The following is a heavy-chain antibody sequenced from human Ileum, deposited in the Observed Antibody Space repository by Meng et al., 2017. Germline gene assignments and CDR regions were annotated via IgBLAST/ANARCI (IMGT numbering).Heavy chain of an antibody. J-gene: IGHJ6*02. CDR3: AGDPGLPNGMHV. V-gene: IGHV3-53*01. CDR1: GFTVSSDY. Sequence: GESLMLPCAASGFTVSSDYMSWVRQAPGKGLEWVSTISSGGDTYYADSVKGRFIISRDSSRNMLFLQLNSVRSEDTAVYYCAGDPGLPNGMHVWGQGTTVTVSS. CDR2: ISSGGDT.